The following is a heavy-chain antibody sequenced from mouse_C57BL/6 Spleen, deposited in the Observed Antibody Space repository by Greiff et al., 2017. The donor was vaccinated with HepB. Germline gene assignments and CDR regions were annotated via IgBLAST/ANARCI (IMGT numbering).Heavy chain of an antibody. CDR1: GYTFTSYG. J-gene: IGHJ4*01. Sequence: VQLQQSGAELARPGASVKLSCKASGYTFTSYGISWVKQRTGQGLEWIGEIYPRSGNTYYNEKFKGKATLTADKSSSPAYMELRSLTSEDSAVYFWARAVYYDYDAGGAMTMDYWGQGTSVTVSS. CDR3: ARAVYYDYDAGGAMTMDY. CDR2: IYPRSGNT. D-gene: IGHD2-4*01. V-gene: IGHV1-81*01.